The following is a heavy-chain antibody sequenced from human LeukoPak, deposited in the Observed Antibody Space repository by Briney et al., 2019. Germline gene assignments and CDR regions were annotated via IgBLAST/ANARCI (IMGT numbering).Heavy chain of an antibody. J-gene: IGHJ6*03. CDR3: ARVSRDAFWSGYSRMGFYYMDV. CDR1: GGTFSSYA. D-gene: IGHD3-3*01. CDR2: IIPIFGTA. V-gene: IGHV1-69*01. Sequence: SVKVSCKASGGTFSSYAISWVRQAPGQGLEWMGGIIPIFGTANYAQKFRGRVTITADESTSTAYMELSSLRSEDTAVYYCARVSRDAFWSGYSRMGFYYMDVWGKGTTVTVSS.